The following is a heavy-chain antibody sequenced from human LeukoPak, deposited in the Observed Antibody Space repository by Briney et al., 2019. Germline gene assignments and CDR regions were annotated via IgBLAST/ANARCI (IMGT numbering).Heavy chain of an antibody. CDR2: INHSGST. CDR3: ARAIFGVVLPYFDY. Sequence: SETLSLTCAVYGGSFSGYYWSWIRQPPGKGLEWIGEINHSGSTNYNPSLKSRVTISVDTSKNQFSLKLSSVTAADTAVYYCARAIFGVVLPYFDYWGQGTLVTVSS. CDR1: GGSFSGYY. J-gene: IGHJ4*02. V-gene: IGHV4-34*01. D-gene: IGHD3-3*01.